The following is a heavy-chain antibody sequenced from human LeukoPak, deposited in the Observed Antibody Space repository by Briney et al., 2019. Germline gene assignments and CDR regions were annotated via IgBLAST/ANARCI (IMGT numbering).Heavy chain of an antibody. CDR1: GGSISSGSYY. CDR3: ARLGPHLDF. D-gene: IGHD7-27*01. V-gene: IGHV4-30-2*01. J-gene: IGHJ4*02. CDR2: ISHNGPT. Sequence: SETLSLTCTVSGGSISSGSYYWSWLRQPPGKGLEWIGSISHNGPTSYSPSLKSRVTISVDTSKNQFSLKLTSVTAADTAVYYCARLGPHLDFWGQGTLVTVSS.